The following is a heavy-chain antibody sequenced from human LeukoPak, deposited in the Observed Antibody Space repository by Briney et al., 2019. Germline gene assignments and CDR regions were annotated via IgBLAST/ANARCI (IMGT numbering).Heavy chain of an antibody. CDR3: ARDLFTGFDP. CDR1: GFTFSSYA. V-gene: IGHV3-30*04. Sequence: PGGSLRLSCAASGFTFSSYAMHWVRQAPGKGLEWVAIISYDGSNKYYAESVKGRFTISRDNAKNSLYLQMNSLRAEDTAVYYCARDLFTGFDPWGQGTLVTVSS. CDR2: ISYDGSNK. D-gene: IGHD2-8*02. J-gene: IGHJ5*02.